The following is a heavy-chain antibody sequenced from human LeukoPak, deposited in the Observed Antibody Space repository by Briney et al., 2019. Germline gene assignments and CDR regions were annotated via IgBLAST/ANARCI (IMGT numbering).Heavy chain of an antibody. Sequence: PSETLSLTCTVSGGSISSYYWNWIRQPAGKGLEWIGRIYTTGNANYNPSLKSRVTMPIDTSKKQFSLSLSSVTAADTAVYYCARGKYYYDSNTSYRYFDPWGQGTLVTVSS. CDR2: IYTTGNA. CDR3: ARGKYYYDSNTSYRYFDP. D-gene: IGHD3-22*01. J-gene: IGHJ5*02. V-gene: IGHV4-4*07. CDR1: GGSISSYY.